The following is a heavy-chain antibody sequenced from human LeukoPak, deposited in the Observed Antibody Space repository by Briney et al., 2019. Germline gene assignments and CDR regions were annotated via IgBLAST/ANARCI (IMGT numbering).Heavy chain of an antibody. CDR1: GYSISSGYY. Sequence: SETLSLTCTVSGYSISSGYYWGWIRQPPGKGLEWIGSIYHRGSTYYNPSLKSRVTISVDTSKNQFSLKLSSVTAADTAVYYCARYGSGSFDYWGQGTLVTVSS. V-gene: IGHV4-38-2*02. D-gene: IGHD3-10*01. J-gene: IGHJ4*02. CDR3: ARYGSGSFDY. CDR2: IYHRGST.